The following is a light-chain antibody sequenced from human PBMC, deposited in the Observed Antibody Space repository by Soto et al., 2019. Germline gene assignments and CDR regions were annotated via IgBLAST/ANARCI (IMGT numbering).Light chain of an antibody. CDR1: QSVSSN. CDR3: QQYNNWPLT. V-gene: IGKV3D-15*01. Sequence: EIVMTQSPATLSVSPGERATLSCRASQSVSSNLAWYQQKPGQAHRLLIYGASTRATGIPARFSGSGSGTEFTLTIRSLQSEDFAVYYCQQYNNWPLTVGGGTKVDIK. J-gene: IGKJ4*01. CDR2: GAS.